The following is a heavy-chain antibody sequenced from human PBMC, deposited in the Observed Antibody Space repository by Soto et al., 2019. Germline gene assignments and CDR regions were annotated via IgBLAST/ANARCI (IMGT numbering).Heavy chain of an antibody. J-gene: IGHJ4*02. D-gene: IGHD3-22*01. V-gene: IGHV3-33*06. CDR3: AKSRYSDCSGDFYDY. Sequence: GVSLRFCCAKSVFPLCFLVVAWVRTAPGKGLAWVAVLWYHGSDKFYADSVKGRFTISRDNSNNTLFLQMNSLRAEDTAVYYCAKSRYSDCSGDFYDYWGQGTPVKFSS. CDR1: VFPLCFLV. CDR2: LWYHGSDK.